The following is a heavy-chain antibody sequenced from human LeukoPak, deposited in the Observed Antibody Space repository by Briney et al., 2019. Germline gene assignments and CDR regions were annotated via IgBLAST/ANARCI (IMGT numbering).Heavy chain of an antibody. CDR1: GFTVSSNY. V-gene: IGHV3-53*01. D-gene: IGHD2-15*01. J-gene: IGHJ5*02. Sequence: SGESLRLSCAASGFTVSSNYMSWVRQAPGKGLEWVSAIYSGGSTYYADSVKGRFTISRDNAKNTLYLQMNSLRAEDTAVYYCARDRYCSGGSCLNWFDPWGQGTLVTVSS. CDR2: IYSGGST. CDR3: ARDRYCSGGSCLNWFDP.